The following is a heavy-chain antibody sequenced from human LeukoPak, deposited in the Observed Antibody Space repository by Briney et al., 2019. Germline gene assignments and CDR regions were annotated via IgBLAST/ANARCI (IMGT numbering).Heavy chain of an antibody. Sequence: GGSLRLSCAASGFTFSSYWMSWVRQAPGKGLEGVANIKQDGSEKYYVDSVKGRFTISRDNAKNSLYLQMNSLRAEDTAVYYCARGLTGFWSGYSNWFDPWGQGTLVTVSS. CDR1: GFTFSSYW. CDR2: IKQDGSEK. V-gene: IGHV3-7*01. CDR3: ARGLTGFWSGYSNWFDP. D-gene: IGHD3-3*01. J-gene: IGHJ5*02.